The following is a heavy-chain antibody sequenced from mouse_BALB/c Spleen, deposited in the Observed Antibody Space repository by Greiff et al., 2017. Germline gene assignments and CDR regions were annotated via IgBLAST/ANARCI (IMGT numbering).Heavy chain of an antibody. CDR2: ISYSGST. J-gene: IGHJ4*01. V-gene: IGHV3-8*02. CDR1: GDSITSGY. Sequence: EVMLVESGPSLVKPSQTLSLTCSVTGDSITSGYWNWIRKFPGNKLEYMGYISYSGSTYYNPSLKSRISITRDTSKNQYYLQLNSVTTEDTATYYCARRGYGKRNAMDYWGQGTSVTVSS. D-gene: IGHD2-10*02. CDR3: ARRGYGKRNAMDY.